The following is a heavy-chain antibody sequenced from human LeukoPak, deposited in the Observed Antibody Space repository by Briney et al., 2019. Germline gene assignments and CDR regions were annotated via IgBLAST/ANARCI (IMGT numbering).Heavy chain of an antibody. CDR2: ISSGSKTV. Sequence: PGGSLRLSCAASGFTFSDYSMNWVRQAPGKGLEWVSYISSGSKTVYYADSVKGRFTISRDNAKNSLYLQMNSLRAEDTAVYYCAVNSGSQLYFQHWGQGTLVTVSS. J-gene: IGHJ1*01. CDR1: GFTFSDYS. CDR3: AVNSGSQLYFQH. V-gene: IGHV3-48*04. D-gene: IGHD1-26*01.